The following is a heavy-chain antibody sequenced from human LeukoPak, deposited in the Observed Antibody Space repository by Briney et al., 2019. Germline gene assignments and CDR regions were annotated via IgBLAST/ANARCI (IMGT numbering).Heavy chain of an antibody. CDR3: ARAPLMLASDAFDI. CDR1: GGSFSGYY. V-gene: IGHV4-34*01. Sequence: SETLSLTCAVYGGSFSGYYWSWIRQPRGKGLEWIGEINHSGSTNYNPSLKSRVTISVDTSKNQFSLKLSSVTAADTAVYYCARAPLMLASDAFDIWGQGTMVTVSS. D-gene: IGHD2-8*01. J-gene: IGHJ3*02. CDR2: INHSGST.